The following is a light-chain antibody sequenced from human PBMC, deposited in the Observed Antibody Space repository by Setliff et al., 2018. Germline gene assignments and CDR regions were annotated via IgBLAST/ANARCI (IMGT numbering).Light chain of an antibody. CDR3: SAYADSNIFL. CDR1: SNDVWGHNY. V-gene: IGLV2-8*01. CDR2: DVT. J-gene: IGLJ1*01. Sequence: QSVLTQPPSASGSPGQSVTISCTGTSNDVWGHNYVSWYQQHPGKAPQLIIYDVTKRPSGVPDRFSGSKSGNTASLTVSGLQAEDEADYYRSAYADSNIFLFGTGTKVTVL.